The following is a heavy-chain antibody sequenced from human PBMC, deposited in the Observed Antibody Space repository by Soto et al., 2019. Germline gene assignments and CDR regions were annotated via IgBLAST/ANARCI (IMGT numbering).Heavy chain of an antibody. J-gene: IGHJ6*02. Sequence: TLSLTCAVYGGSLSVYSWTCIRQPPGKGLDCVVETNHAGSTIYCASLKGRAAIAVDSSKVQFALNLTSVTAVDTAVYYCAVVSVPPGSLDFSPGMDGWGQGTTVTVSS. CDR3: AVVSVPPGSLDFSPGMDG. CDR1: GGSLSVYS. D-gene: IGHD2-2*01. CDR2: TNHAGST. V-gene: IGHV4-34*01.